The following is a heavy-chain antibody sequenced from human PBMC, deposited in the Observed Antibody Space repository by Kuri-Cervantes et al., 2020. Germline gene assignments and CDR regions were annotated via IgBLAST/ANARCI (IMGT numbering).Heavy chain of an antibody. D-gene: IGHD5-12*01. CDR3: ASSEGGYDPTPFDY. V-gene: IGHV1-46*01. Sequence: ASVKVSCKASGYTFTGYYMHWVRQAPGQGLEWMGIINPSGGSTSYAQKFQGRVTMTRDTSTSTVYMELSRLRSDDTAVYYCASSEGGYDPTPFDYWGQGTLVTVSS. CDR2: INPSGGST. CDR1: GYTFTGYY. J-gene: IGHJ4*02.